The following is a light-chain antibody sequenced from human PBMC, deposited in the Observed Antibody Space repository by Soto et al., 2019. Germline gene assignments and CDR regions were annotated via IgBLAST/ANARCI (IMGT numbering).Light chain of an antibody. CDR2: DAS. Sequence: DIQMTQSPSTLSASVGDRVTITCRASQSISTWLDWYQQKPGKAPKLLIYDASSLQSGVPSRFSGHGSGTDFTLTSSRLPADDFASYYYQQYNTSSTFGQGTKLEIK. CDR1: QSISTW. CDR3: QQYNTSST. V-gene: IGKV1-5*01. J-gene: IGKJ2*01.